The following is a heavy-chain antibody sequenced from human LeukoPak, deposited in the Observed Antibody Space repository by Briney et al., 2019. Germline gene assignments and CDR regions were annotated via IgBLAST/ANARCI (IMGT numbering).Heavy chain of an antibody. D-gene: IGHD6-13*01. CDR2: IFYSGQT. CDR1: GGSINNNIHY. V-gene: IGHV4-39*07. CDR3: ARDREQQLVRFYNAFDI. Sequence: PSETLSLTCTVSGGSINNNIHYWGWIRQPPGKGREGIGTIFYSGQTYYNPSLKSRVTISVDTSKNQFSLKLRSVTAADTAVYYCARDREQQLVRFYNAFDIWGQGTMVTVSS. J-gene: IGHJ3*02.